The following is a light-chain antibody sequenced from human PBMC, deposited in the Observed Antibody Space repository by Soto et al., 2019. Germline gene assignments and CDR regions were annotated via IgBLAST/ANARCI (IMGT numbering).Light chain of an antibody. J-gene: IGLJ3*02. CDR3: LSYTSANTRV. CDR1: SSDFGGYKF. Sequence: QSVLNQPASVSGSPGQSITISCTGTSSDFGGYKFVSWYQHHPGKAPKLMIYEVNNRPSGVSDRFSGSKSGNTASLNISGLQPEDEADYYCLSYTSANTRVFGGGTKLNVL. V-gene: IGLV2-14*01. CDR2: EVN.